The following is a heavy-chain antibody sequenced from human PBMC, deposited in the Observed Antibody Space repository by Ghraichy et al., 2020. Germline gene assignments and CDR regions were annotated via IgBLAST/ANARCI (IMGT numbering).Heavy chain of an antibody. V-gene: IGHV3-23*01. D-gene: IGHD3-10*01. CDR1: GFTFSSYA. Sequence: GESLNISCAASGFTFSSYAMSWVRQAPGKGLEWVSTISGSGDTTYYADSVKGWFTISRDNSKNTLYLQVNSLRAEDTAVFYCAKQSTMVEGRFGPWGQGTRVTVSS. CDR3: AKQSTMVEGRFGP. J-gene: IGHJ5*02. CDR2: ISGSGDTT.